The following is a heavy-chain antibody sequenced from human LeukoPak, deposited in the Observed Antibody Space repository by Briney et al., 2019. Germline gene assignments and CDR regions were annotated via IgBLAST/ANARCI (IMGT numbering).Heavy chain of an antibody. V-gene: IGHV3-48*03. D-gene: IGHD3-10*01. CDR1: GFTFSSYE. Sequence: PGGSLRLSCAASGFTFSSYEMNWVRQAPGKGLEWVSYISSSGSTIYYADSVKGRFTISRDNAKNTLYLQMNSLRAEDTALYYCARWGLGKGDGFDIWGQGTMVTVSS. CDR3: ARWGLGKGDGFDI. CDR2: ISSSGSTI. J-gene: IGHJ3*02.